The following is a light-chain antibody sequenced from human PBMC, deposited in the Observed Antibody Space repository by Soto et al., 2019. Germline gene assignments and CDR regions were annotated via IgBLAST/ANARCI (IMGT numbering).Light chain of an antibody. CDR2: SAS. V-gene: IGKV1-39*01. J-gene: IGKJ1*01. Sequence: IQITHSPSALSASVGDSVTITCRTSQHVDRYLSWYQQIPGRAPKLLIYSASSLVSGVPPRFRGSASGTEFTLSISSLQREDFATYFCQQSYNIPWTFGQGTKVDIK. CDR3: QQSYNIPWT. CDR1: QHVDRY.